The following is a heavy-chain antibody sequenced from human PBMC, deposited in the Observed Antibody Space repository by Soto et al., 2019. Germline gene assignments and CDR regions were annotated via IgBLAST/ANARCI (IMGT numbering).Heavy chain of an antibody. J-gene: IGHJ4*02. CDR2: FDPEDGET. CDR1: GYTLTELS. D-gene: IGHD2-21*02. CDR3: ATAYCGGDCYGLFDY. Sequence: ASVKVSCKASGYTLTELSMHWVRQAPGKGLEWMGGFDPEDGETIYAQKFQGRVTMTEDTSTDTAYMELSSLRSEDTAVYYCATAYCGGDCYGLFDYWGQGTLVTVSS. V-gene: IGHV1-24*01.